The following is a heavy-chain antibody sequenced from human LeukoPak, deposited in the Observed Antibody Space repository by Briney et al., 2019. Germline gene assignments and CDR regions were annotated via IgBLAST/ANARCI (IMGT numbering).Heavy chain of an antibody. CDR3: ARVATMVRGVILFDY. J-gene: IGHJ4*02. V-gene: IGHV4-30-4*01. CDR2: IYYSGST. CDR1: GGSISSGDYY. D-gene: IGHD3-10*01. Sequence: PSETQSLTCTVSGGSISSGDYYWSWIRQPPGKGLEWIGYIYYSGSTYYNPSLKSRVTISVDTSKNQFSLKLSSVTAADTAVYYCARVATMVRGVILFDYWGQGTLVTVSS.